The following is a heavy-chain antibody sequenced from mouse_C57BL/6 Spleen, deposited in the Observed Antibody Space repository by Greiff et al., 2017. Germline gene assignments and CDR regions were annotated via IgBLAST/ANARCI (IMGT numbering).Heavy chain of an antibody. V-gene: IGHV1-82*01. D-gene: IGHD2-2*01. Sequence: QVQLKESGPELVKPGASVKISCKASGYAFSSSWMNWVKQRPGKGLEWIGRIDPGAGDTNYNGKFKGKATLTADKSSSTAYMQLSSRTSADSSVDFCAGCVGYRFAYWGQGTLVTVSA. CDR2: IDPGAGDT. J-gene: IGHJ3*01. CDR3: AGCVGYRFAY. CDR1: GYAFSSSW.